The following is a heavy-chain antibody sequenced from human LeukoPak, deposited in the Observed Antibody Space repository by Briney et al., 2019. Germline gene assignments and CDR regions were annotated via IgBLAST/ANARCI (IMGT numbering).Heavy chain of an antibody. Sequence: GRSLRLSCAASGFTFSSYEMNWVRQAPGKGLEWVSYTSTSGSTIYYADSVKGRFTISRDNAKSSLSLQMNSLRDEDTAVYYCAARPHIREDYYYGMDVWGQGTTVTVSS. CDR1: GFTFSSYE. D-gene: IGHD1-14*01. V-gene: IGHV3-48*03. CDR2: TSTSGSTI. CDR3: AARPHIREDYYYGMDV. J-gene: IGHJ6*02.